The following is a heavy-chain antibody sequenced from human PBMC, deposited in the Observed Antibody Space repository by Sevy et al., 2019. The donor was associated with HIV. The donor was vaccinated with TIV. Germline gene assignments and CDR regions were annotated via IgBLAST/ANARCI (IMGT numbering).Heavy chain of an antibody. CDR2: INAGNGNT. J-gene: IGHJ4*02. V-gene: IGHV1-3*01. D-gene: IGHD3-22*01. CDR1: GYTFTSYA. Sequence: ASVKVSCKASGYTFTSYAMHWVRQAPGQRLEWMGWINAGNGNTNYSQKFQGRVTITRDTSASTAYMELSSLRSEDTAVYYCTAKGNYDSTGGGQDDYWGQGTLVTVSS. CDR3: TAKGNYDSTGGGQDDY.